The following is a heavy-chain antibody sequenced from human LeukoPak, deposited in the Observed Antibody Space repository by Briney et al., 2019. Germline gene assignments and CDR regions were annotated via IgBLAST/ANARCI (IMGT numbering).Heavy chain of an antibody. CDR3: ASSSTYYANILTEWYFDY. V-gene: IGHV1-69*01. D-gene: IGHD3-3*01. CDR2: IIPIFGTA. CDR1: GGTFSSYA. Sequence: GSSVKVSCKASGGTFSSYAISWVRQAPGQGLEWMGGIIPIFGTANYAQKFQGRVTITADESTSTAYMELSSLRSEDTAVYYCASSSTYYANILTEWYFDYWGQGTLVTVSS. J-gene: IGHJ4*02.